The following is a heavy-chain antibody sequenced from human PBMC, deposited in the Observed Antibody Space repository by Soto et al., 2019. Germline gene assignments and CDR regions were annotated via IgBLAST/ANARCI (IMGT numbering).Heavy chain of an antibody. CDR1: GYSISSGYY. V-gene: IGHV4-38-2*02. D-gene: IGHD2-15*01. Sequence: SETLSLTCAVSGYSISSGYYWGWIRQPPGKGLEWIGSIYHSGSTYYNPSLKRRVTISVDTPKNQFSLTLSSVTAADTAVYYCARDKHGNPFDYWGQGTLVTVSS. J-gene: IGHJ4*02. CDR2: IYHSGST. CDR3: ARDKHGNPFDY.